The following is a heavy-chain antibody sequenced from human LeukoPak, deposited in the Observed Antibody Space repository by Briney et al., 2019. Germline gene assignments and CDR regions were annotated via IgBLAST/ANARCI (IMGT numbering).Heavy chain of an antibody. CDR2: FDPEDGET. V-gene: IGHV1-24*01. D-gene: IGHD3-22*01. CDR1: GYTLTELS. CDR3: ATYYDSSGYLQFDI. J-gene: IGHJ3*02. Sequence: ASVKVSCKVSGYTLTELSMHWVRQAPGKGLEWMGGFDPEDGETIYAQKFQGRVTMTEDTSTDTAYMELSSLRSEDTAVYYCATYYDSSGYLQFDIWGQGTMVTVSS.